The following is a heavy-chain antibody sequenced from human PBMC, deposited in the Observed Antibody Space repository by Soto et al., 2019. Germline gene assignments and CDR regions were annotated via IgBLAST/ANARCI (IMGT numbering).Heavy chain of an antibody. CDR2: IKQDGSEK. D-gene: IGHD2-8*01. Sequence: GGSLRLSCAASGFTFSSYWMSWVRQAPGKGLEWVANIKQDGSEKYYVDSVKGRFTISRDNAKNSLYLQMNSLRAEDTAVYYCATHDAKHAFDIWGQGTMVTVSS. CDR3: ATHDAKHAFDI. V-gene: IGHV3-7*03. CDR1: GFTFSSYW. J-gene: IGHJ3*02.